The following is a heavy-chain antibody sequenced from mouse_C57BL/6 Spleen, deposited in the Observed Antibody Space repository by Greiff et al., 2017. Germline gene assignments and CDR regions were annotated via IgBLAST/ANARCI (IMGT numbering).Heavy chain of an antibody. D-gene: IGHD2-4*01. Sequence: DVQLVESEGGLVQPGSSMKLSCTASGFTFSDYYMAWVRQVPEKGLEWVANINYDGSSTYYLDSLKSRFIISRDNAKNILYLQMRSLKSEDTATYYCARDGDYYWYFDVWGTGTTVTVSS. CDR2: INYDGSST. V-gene: IGHV5-16*01. J-gene: IGHJ1*03. CDR1: GFTFSDYY. CDR3: ARDGDYYWYFDV.